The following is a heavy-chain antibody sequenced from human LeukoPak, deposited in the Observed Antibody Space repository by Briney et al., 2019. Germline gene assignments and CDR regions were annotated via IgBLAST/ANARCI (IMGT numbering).Heavy chain of an antibody. CDR3: ASGRNAGGYFDWLLPYDY. CDR1: GGTFSSYA. Sequence: SVKVSCKASGGTFSSYAISWVRQAPGQGLEWMGGIIPISGTANYAQKFQGRVTITTDESTSTAYMELSSLGSEDTAVYYCASGRNAGGYFDWLLPYDYWGQGTLVTVSS. CDR2: IIPISGTA. D-gene: IGHD3-9*01. J-gene: IGHJ4*02. V-gene: IGHV1-69*05.